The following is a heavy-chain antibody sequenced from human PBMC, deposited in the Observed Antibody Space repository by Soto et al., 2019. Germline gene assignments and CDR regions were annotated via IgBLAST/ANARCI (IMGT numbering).Heavy chain of an antibody. D-gene: IGHD2-2*01. CDR3: ARDIVVVPGGMDV. V-gene: IGHV1-46*01. CDR2: INPSGGST. CDR1: GYTFTSYY. J-gene: IGHJ6*02. Sequence: SVKVSCKASGYTFTSYYMHWVRQAPGQGLEWMGIINPSGGSTSYAQKFQGRVTMTRDTSTSTVYMELSSLRSEDTAVYYCARDIVVVPGGMDVWGQGNTVTVSS.